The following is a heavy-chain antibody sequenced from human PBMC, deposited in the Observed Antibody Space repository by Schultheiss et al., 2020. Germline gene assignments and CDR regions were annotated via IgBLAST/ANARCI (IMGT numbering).Heavy chain of an antibody. CDR1: GGSISSGGYY. V-gene: IGHV4-31*03. D-gene: IGHD1-26*01. CDR2: IYHSGST. Sequence: SATLSLTCTVSGGSISSGGYYWGWIRQPPGKGLEWIGYIYHSGSTYYNPSLKSRVTISVDTSKNQFSLKLSSVTAADTAVYYCAREGSGSYSTDYWGQGTLVTVSS. J-gene: IGHJ4*02. CDR3: AREGSGSYSTDY.